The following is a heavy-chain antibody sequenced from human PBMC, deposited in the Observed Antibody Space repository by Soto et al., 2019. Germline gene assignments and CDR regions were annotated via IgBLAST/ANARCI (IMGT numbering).Heavy chain of an antibody. CDR2: MNPNSGNT. D-gene: IGHD4-17*01. CDR1: GYTFTSYD. V-gene: IGHV1-8*01. Sequence: ASVKVSCKASGYTFTSYDINWVRQATGQGLEWMGWMNPNSGNTGYAQKFQGRVTMTRNTSISTAYMELSSLRSEDTAVYYCARGFYGDYTPNYYYYYYMDVWGKGTTVTVSS. J-gene: IGHJ6*03. CDR3: ARGFYGDYTPNYYYYYYMDV.